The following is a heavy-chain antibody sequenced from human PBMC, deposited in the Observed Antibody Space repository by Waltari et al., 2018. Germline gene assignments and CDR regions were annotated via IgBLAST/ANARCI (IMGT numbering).Heavy chain of an antibody. Sequence: QVQLQESGPGLVKPSQTLSLTCTVSGGSISSGCYYWSWLRQHPGKGLEWIGYIYYSGSTYYNPSLKSRVTISVDTSKNQFSLKLSSVTAADTAVYYCARVSGFWSGYPYYFDYWGQGTLVTVSS. CDR3: ARVSGFWSGYPYYFDY. V-gene: IGHV4-31*03. J-gene: IGHJ4*02. CDR1: GGSISSGCYY. D-gene: IGHD3-3*01. CDR2: IYYSGST.